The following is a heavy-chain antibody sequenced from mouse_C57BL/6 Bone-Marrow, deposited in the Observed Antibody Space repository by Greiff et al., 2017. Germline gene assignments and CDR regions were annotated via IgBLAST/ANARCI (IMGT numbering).Heavy chain of an antibody. CDR1: GYTFTSYW. Sequence: QVQLQQPGAELVMPGASVKLSCKASGYTFTSYWMHWVKQRPGRGLEWIGEIDPSDSYTNYNQKFKGKSTLTVDKSSSTAYMQLSSLTSEDSAVYYCAAYDYDAYWGQGTLVTVSA. V-gene: IGHV1-69*01. D-gene: IGHD2-4*01. CDR2: IDPSDSYT. J-gene: IGHJ3*01. CDR3: AAYDYDAY.